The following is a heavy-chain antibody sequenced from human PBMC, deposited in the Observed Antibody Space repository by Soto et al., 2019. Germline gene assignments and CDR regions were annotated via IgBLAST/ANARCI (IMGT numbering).Heavy chain of an antibody. CDR2: ISPGDSDT. CDR1: GYRFATYW. Sequence: GESLKISCKSSGYRFATYWIGWVRQTPEKGLEWMGIISPGDSDTRYSPSFQGQVTISADKSINTAYLQWSSLKASDTAISYCERKYFDTTGYYSYSFDYWGQGTLVTVSS. CDR3: ERKYFDTTGYYSYSFDY. D-gene: IGHD3-22*01. V-gene: IGHV5-51*01. J-gene: IGHJ4*02.